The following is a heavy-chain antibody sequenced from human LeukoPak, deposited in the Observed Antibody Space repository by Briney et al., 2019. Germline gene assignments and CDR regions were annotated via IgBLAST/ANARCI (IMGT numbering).Heavy chain of an antibody. D-gene: IGHD3-22*01. CDR3: ARYYYDSSGYYSRVAY. CDR2: IYYSGST. J-gene: IGHJ4*02. CDR1: GGSISSYY. Sequence: TSETLSLTCTVSGGSISSYYWSWIRQPPGKGLEWIGYIYYSGSTNYNPSLKSRVTISVDTSKNQFSLKLSSVTAADTAVYYCARYYYDSSGYYSRVAYWGQGTLVTVSS. V-gene: IGHV4-59*01.